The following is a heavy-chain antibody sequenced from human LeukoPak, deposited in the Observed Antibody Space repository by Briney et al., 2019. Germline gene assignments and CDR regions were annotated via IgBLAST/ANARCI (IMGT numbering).Heavy chain of an antibody. CDR2: ISGSGGST. CDR1: GFTFSSYG. V-gene: IGHV3-23*01. J-gene: IGHJ4*02. D-gene: IGHD6-19*01. CDR3: AKDKIAVAGTAFDY. Sequence: PGGSLRLSCAASGFTFSSYGMHWVRQAPGKGLEWVSAISGSGGSTYYADSVKGRFTISRDNSKNTLYLQMNSLRAEDTAVYYCAKDKIAVAGTAFDYWGQGTLVTVSS.